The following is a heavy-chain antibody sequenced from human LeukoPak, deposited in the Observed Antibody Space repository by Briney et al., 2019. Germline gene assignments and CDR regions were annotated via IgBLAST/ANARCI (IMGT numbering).Heavy chain of an antibody. D-gene: IGHD2-15*01. Sequence: SETLSLTCTVSGGSVSSGSYYWSWIRQPPGKGLEGIGYIYYSGSTNYNPSLKSRVTISVDTSKNQFSLKLSSVTAADTAVYYCASHRGYCSGGSCPGFDYWGQGTLVTVSS. CDR2: IYYSGST. CDR1: GGSVSSGSYY. J-gene: IGHJ4*02. CDR3: ASHRGYCSGGSCPGFDY. V-gene: IGHV4-61*01.